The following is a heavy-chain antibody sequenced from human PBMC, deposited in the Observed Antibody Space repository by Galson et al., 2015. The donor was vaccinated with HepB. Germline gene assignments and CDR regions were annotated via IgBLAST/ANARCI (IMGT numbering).Heavy chain of an antibody. CDR2: IGGSGDNT. Sequence: SLRLSCAASGFTFSNYAMSWVRQAPGKGLEWVSAIGGSGDNTYHADSVKGRFTISRDNSKNTLYLQMNSLRAEDTAVYYCARDSIVDTAMVTTVGYYYYGMDVWGQGTTVTVSS. D-gene: IGHD5-18*01. CDR1: GFTFSNYA. J-gene: IGHJ6*02. V-gene: IGHV3-23*01. CDR3: ARDSIVDTAMVTTVGYYYYGMDV.